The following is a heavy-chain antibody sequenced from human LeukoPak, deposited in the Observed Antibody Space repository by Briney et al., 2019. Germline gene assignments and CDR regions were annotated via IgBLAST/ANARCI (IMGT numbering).Heavy chain of an antibody. D-gene: IGHD1-26*01. V-gene: IGHV3-7*01. J-gene: IGHJ4*02. CDR2: IKQDESEK. CDR3: ARDEIVGASKFDY. CDR1: GFTFSNYW. Sequence: GGSLRLSCAVSGFTFSNYWMSWVRQAPGKGLEWVAHIKQDESEKYYVDSVKGRFTISRDNAKNSLYLQMNSLRAEDTAIYYCARDEIVGASKFDYWGQGTLVTVSS.